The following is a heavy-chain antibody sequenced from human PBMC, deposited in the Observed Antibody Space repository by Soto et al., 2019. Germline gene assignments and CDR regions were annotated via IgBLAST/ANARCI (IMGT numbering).Heavy chain of an antibody. CDR2: ISYDGSNK. D-gene: IGHD3-3*01. V-gene: IGHV3-30-3*01. CDR3: ARYYTVVFDY. J-gene: IGHJ4*02. CDR1: GFTFSSYA. Sequence: QVQLVESGGGVVQPGRSLRLSCAASGFTFSSYAMHWVRQAPGKGLEWVAVISYDGSNKYYADSVKGRFTISRDNSKNTLYLQMNSLRAEDTAVYYCARYYTVVFDYWGQGTLVTVSS.